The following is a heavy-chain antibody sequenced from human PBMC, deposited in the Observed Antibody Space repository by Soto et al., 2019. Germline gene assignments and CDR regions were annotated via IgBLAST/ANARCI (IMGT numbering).Heavy chain of an antibody. CDR1: GGSFSGYY. CDR2: INHSGST. V-gene: IGHV4-34*01. Sequence: QVQLQQWDAGLLKPSETLSLTCAVYGGSFSGYYWSWIRQPPGKGLEWIGEINHSGSTNYNPSLKSRVTIPVDTSKTQSSLKLSPVTAADTAVYYCARGGGIVVVPAAMLLDYWGQGTLVTVSS. CDR3: ARGGGIVVVPAAMLLDY. J-gene: IGHJ4*02. D-gene: IGHD2-2*01.